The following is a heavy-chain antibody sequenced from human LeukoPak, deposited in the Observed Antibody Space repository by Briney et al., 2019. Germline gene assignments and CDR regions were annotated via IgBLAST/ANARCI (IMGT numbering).Heavy chain of an antibody. Sequence: GGSLRLSCAVSGFTFNRHWMAWVRQAPGKGLEWVATIKQDGSENYYVESVKGRFTIVRDDGKNAVYWQMNSLRVEDTALYYCVRGPHYGAYADYFDYWGQGALVTVSS. J-gene: IGHJ4*02. V-gene: IGHV3-7*01. D-gene: IGHD4-17*01. CDR1: GFTFNRHW. CDR2: IKQDGSEN. CDR3: VRGPHYGAYADYFDY.